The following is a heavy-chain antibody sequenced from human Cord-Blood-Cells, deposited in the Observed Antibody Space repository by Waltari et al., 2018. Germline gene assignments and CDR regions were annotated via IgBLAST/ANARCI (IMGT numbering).Heavy chain of an antibody. V-gene: IGHV4-38-2*02. Sequence: QVQLQESGPGLVKPSETLSLTCAVSGYSISSGYYWGWIRQPPGKGLEWIGSIYHSGSTYYTPSLKSRVTISVDTSKNQFSLKLGSVTAADTAVYYCARDSSSSDYWGQGTLVTVSS. CDR2: IYHSGST. J-gene: IGHJ4*02. CDR1: GYSISSGYY. D-gene: IGHD6-6*01. CDR3: ARDSSSSDY.